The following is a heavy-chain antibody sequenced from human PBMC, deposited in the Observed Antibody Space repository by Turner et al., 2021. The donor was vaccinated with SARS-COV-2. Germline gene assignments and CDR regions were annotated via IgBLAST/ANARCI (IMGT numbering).Heavy chain of an antibody. J-gene: IGHJ6*02. D-gene: IGHD6-13*01. CDR2: IYYSGST. CDR3: ATSTVAGTELNYYGMDV. V-gene: IGHV4-39*01. Sequence: QLQLQESGPGLVKPSETLSLTCTVSGGSISSSSYYWGWIRQPPGKGLEWIGSIYYSGSTYYNPSLKSRVTISVDTSKNQFSLKLNSVTAADTAVYYCATSTVAGTELNYYGMDVWGQGTTVTVSS. CDR1: GGSISSSSYY.